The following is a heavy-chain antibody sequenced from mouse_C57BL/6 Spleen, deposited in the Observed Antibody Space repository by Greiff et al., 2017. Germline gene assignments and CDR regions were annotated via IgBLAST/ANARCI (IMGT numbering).Heavy chain of an antibody. J-gene: IGHJ3*01. Sequence: QVQLQQSGAELVRPGASVKMSCKASGYAFTSYLIEWVKQRPGQGLEWIGEINPGSGGTNYNEKFKGKATLTADKSSSTAYMQLSSLTSEDSAVYFCARPGEYDYYAYWGQATLVT. CDR3: ARPGEYDYYAY. CDR2: INPGSGGT. CDR1: GYAFTSYL. V-gene: IGHV1-54*01. D-gene: IGHD2-4*01.